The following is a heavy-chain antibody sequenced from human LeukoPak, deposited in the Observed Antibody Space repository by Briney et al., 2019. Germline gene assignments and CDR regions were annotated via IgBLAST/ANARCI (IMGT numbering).Heavy chain of an antibody. CDR3: AKDSIAVGGLDY. J-gene: IGHJ4*02. CDR2: ISYDGSNK. D-gene: IGHD6-19*01. V-gene: IGHV3-30-3*01. Sequence: PGGSLRLSCAASAFTFSSYAMHWVRQAPGKGLEWVAVISYDGSNKYYADSVKGRFTISRDNSKNTLYLQMNSLRAEDTAVYYCAKDSIAVGGLDYWGQGTLVTVSS. CDR1: AFTFSSYA.